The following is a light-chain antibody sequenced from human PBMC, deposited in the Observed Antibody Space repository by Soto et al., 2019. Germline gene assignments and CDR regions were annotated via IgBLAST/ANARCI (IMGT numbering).Light chain of an antibody. CDR3: SSYTITNTYV. CDR1: SSDVGNYNY. CDR2: AVS. V-gene: IGLV2-14*01. Sequence: QSVLTQPASVSGSPGQSITISCTGTSSDVGNYNYVSWYLQHPGKAPKLIIYAVSNRPSGVSNRFSGSRSGNTASLTISGLQAEDEADYSCSSYTITNTYVFGTGTKVTVL. J-gene: IGLJ1*01.